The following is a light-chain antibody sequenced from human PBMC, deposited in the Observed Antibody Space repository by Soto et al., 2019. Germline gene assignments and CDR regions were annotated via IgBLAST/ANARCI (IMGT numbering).Light chain of an antibody. J-gene: IGLJ1*01. CDR1: SSDVGGYNY. CDR2: EVN. V-gene: IGLV2-8*01. Sequence: QSALTQPPSASGSPGQSVAISCTGTSSDVGGYNYVSWYQQHTGKAPKLMIYEVNKRPSGVPDRFSGSKSGNTASLTVSGLKAEDEADDYSLSYAGSSNLFGTGAKLTAL. CDR3: LSYAGSSNL.